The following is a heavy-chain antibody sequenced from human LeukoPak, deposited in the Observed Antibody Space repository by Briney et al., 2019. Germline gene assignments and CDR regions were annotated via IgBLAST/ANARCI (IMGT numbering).Heavy chain of an antibody. CDR1: GFTFSSYA. J-gene: IGHJ4*02. CDR2: ISGSGGST. V-gene: IGHV3-23*01. Sequence: GGSLRLSCAASGFTFSSYAMSWVRQAPGKGLEWVSAISGSGGSTYYADSVKGRFTISRDNSKSTLYLQMNSLRAEDTAVYYCAKGRSSSWYFLGYWGQGTLVTVSS. CDR3: AKGRSSSWYFLGY. D-gene: IGHD6-13*01.